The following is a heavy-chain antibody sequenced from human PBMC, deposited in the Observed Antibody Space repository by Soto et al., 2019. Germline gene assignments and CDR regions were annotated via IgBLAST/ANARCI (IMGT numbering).Heavy chain of an antibody. J-gene: IGHJ3*02. Sequence: SETLSLTCTVSGGSVSSGSYYWSWIRQPPGKGLEWIGYIYYSGSTNYNPSLKSRVTISVDTSKNQFSLKLSSVIAADTAVYYCARGVSRIWGQGTMVTVSS. V-gene: IGHV4-61*01. D-gene: IGHD2-8*01. CDR1: GGSVSSGSYY. CDR3: ARGVSRI. CDR2: IYYSGST.